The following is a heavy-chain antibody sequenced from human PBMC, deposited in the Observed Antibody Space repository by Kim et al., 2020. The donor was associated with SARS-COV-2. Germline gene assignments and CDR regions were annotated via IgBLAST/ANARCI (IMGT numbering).Heavy chain of an antibody. Sequence: SETLSLTCTVSGGSISSYYWSWIRQPPGKGLEWIGYIYYSGSTNYNPSLKSRVTISVDTSKNQFSLKLSSVTAADTAVYYWARGTDWYFDLWGRGTLVTVSS. D-gene: IGHD1-1*01. CDR1: GGSISSYY. CDR3: ARGTDWYFDL. V-gene: IGHV4-59*13. CDR2: IYYSGST. J-gene: IGHJ2*01.